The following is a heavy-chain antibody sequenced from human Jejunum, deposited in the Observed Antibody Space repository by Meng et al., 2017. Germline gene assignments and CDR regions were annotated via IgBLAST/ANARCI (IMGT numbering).Heavy chain of an antibody. CDR3: AREIQDSMDG. Sequence: GESLKISCAASGFIVSSSEMHWVRQAPGKGQDWLSYMSETGARIFYADSVKGRFTISRDNARNSLYLEMKSLKVEDTAVYYCAREIQDSMDGWGQGTMVTVSS. CDR2: MSETGARI. CDR1: GFIVSSSE. J-gene: IGHJ6*02. V-gene: IGHV3-48*03.